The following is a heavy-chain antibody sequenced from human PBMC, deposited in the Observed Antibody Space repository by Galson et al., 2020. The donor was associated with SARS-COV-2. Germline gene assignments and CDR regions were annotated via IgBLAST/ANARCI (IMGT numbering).Heavy chain of an antibody. CDR3: AREDPRGDV. J-gene: IGHJ6*02. Sequence: GESLKISCVVSGFTLKKYWMSWVRQAPGKGLEWVGNIKHDGTETHYVDSVRGRFTISRDNGKNSVFLQMSSLRIEDTGMYFCAREDPRGDVWGQGTMVVVSS. D-gene: IGHD3-10*01. V-gene: IGHV3-7*01. CDR2: IKHDGTET. CDR1: GFTLKKYW.